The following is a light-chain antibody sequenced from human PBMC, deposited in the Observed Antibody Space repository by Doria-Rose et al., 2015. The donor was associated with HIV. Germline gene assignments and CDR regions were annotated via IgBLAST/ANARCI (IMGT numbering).Light chain of an antibody. Sequence: EIVLTQSPGTLSLSPGERATLSCRASQSVSANYLAWYQQRPGQSRRLLIYGASSRATDIQDRFSGSGSGPDFTLTISRLEPEDFAVYYCHQYASSRTFGQGTKVEIK. CDR3: HQYASSRT. J-gene: IGKJ1*01. CDR1: QSVSANY. CDR2: GAS. V-gene: IGKV3-20*01.